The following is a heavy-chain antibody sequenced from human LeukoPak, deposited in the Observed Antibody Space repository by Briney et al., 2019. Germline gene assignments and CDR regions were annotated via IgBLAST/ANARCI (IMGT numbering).Heavy chain of an antibody. CDR1: GGTFSSYA. D-gene: IGHD3-9*01. Sequence: SVNVSCKASGGTFSSYAISWVRQAPGQGLEWMGGIIPIFGKAKYAQKFQGRVTITADESTSTAYMELSSLRSEDTAVYYCARDVDYDILAGYYPNWFDPWGQGTLVTVSS. V-gene: IGHV1-69*13. CDR2: IIPIFGKA. J-gene: IGHJ5*02. CDR3: ARDVDYDILAGYYPNWFDP.